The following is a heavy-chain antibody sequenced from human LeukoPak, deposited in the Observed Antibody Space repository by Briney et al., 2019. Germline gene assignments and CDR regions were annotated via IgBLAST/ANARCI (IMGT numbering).Heavy chain of an antibody. CDR3: ARYRSSWSDYYYYGMDV. D-gene: IGHD6-13*01. CDR2: INSDGSST. CDR1: GFTFRSYW. Sequence: HPGGSLRLSCAASGFTFRSYWMHWVRQAPGKGLVWVSRINSDGSSTSYADSVKGRFTISRDNAKNTLYLQMNSLRAEDTAVYYCARYRSSWSDYYYYGMDVWGQGTTVTVSS. V-gene: IGHV3-74*01. J-gene: IGHJ6*02.